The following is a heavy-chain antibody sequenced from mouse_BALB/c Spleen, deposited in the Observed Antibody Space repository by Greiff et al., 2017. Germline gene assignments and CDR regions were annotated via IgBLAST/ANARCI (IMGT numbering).Heavy chain of an antibody. CDR1: GYTFTSYW. D-gene: IGHD2-14*01. V-gene: IGHV1S81*02. Sequence: QVQLQQPGAELVKPGASVKLSCKASGYTFTSYWMHWVKQRPGQGLEWIGEINPSNGRTNYNEKFKSKATLTVDKSSSTAYMQLSSLTSEDSAVYYCARNYRYAMDYWGQGTSVTVSS. J-gene: IGHJ4*01. CDR2: INPSNGRT. CDR3: ARNYRYAMDY.